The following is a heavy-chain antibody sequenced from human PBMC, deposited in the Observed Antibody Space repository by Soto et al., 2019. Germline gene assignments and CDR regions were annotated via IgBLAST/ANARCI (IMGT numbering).Heavy chain of an antibody. J-gene: IGHJ4*02. Sequence: GGSLRLSCAASGFTVSSNYLSWVRQAPGKGLEWVSVLYGDGTTYYADSVKGRFTISRDNSKNTLYLQMNSLRAEDTAVYYCARDKDKASEWLGYFDYWGQGTLVTVSS. CDR2: LYGDGTT. V-gene: IGHV3-66*01. D-gene: IGHD6-19*01. CDR1: GFTVSSNY. CDR3: ARDKDKASEWLGYFDY.